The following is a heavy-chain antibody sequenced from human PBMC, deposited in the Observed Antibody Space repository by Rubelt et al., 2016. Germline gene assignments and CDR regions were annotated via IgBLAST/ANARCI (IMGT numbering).Heavy chain of an antibody. CDR2: IFPGDSDT. J-gene: IGHJ4*02. V-gene: IGHV5-51*01. Sequence: EVQLVQSGAEVKKPGESLRISCKGSGYSFTSNWLVWVRQMLGKGLTWMGIIFPGDSDTTYSPSFQGHVTISSYKSINTDYRHWRSLKASETAIYDCARVGGFSGYEAYYFDYWGQGTLVTVSS. D-gene: IGHD5-12*01. CDR3: ARVGGFSGYEAYYFDY. CDR1: GYSFTSNW.